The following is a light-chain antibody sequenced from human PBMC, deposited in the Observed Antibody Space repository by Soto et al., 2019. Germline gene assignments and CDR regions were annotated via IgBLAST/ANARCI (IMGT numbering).Light chain of an antibody. J-gene: IGKJ5*01. V-gene: IGKV1-39*01. CDR3: QQRYSFPTT. CDR1: QSIGKH. Sequence: DIQMTQSPSFLSASVGDRVTITCRASQSIGKHLNWYQQKPGKARKFLIYGASTLQSGVTSRFTGSGSATDFTLTVNSLQAEDLAIYYFQQRYSFPTTFGQGTRLEIK. CDR2: GAS.